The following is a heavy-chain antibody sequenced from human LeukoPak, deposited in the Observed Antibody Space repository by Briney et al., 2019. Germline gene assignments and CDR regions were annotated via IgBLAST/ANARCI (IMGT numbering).Heavy chain of an antibody. D-gene: IGHD4-11*01. Sequence: PGGSLRLSCAASGFTFRTHGMHWVRQAPGKGLEWVAVIWSDGSYKYYADSVKGRFTISRDFSKNTLYLQMNSLRAEDTAVYCCAREYINYVQDYWGQGTLVTVSS. V-gene: IGHV3-33*01. CDR2: IWSDGSYK. CDR1: GFTFRTHG. J-gene: IGHJ4*02. CDR3: AREYINYVQDY.